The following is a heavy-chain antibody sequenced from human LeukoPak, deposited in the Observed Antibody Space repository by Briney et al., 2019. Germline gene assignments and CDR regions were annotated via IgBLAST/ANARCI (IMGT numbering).Heavy chain of an antibody. CDR1: GFTFSHYW. V-gene: IGHV3-7*01. CDR2: IKEDGSIE. D-gene: IGHD5-12*01. Sequence: GGSLRLSCVASGFTFSHYWMSWVRQAPGKGLEWVANIKEDGSIEDYVDSVKGRFTVSRDNAKNSLYREMNSLRVEDTAVYYCVSQQVAPPWGQGTLVIVSS. J-gene: IGHJ5*02. CDR3: VSQQVAPP.